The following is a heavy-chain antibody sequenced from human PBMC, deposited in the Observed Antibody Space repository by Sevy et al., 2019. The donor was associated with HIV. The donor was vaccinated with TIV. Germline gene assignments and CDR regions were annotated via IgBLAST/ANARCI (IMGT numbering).Heavy chain of an antibody. J-gene: IGHJ4*02. Sequence: GGSLRLSCAASGFTFSSYWMSWVRQAPGKGLEWVANIKQDGSEKYYVVSVKGRFTISRDNAKSSLYLQMNSLRAEDTAVYYCGRDKGRYSYGGPIDYWGQRTLVTVSS. D-gene: IGHD5-18*01. V-gene: IGHV3-7*01. CDR2: IKQDGSEK. CDR1: GFTFSSYW. CDR3: GRDKGRYSYGGPIDY.